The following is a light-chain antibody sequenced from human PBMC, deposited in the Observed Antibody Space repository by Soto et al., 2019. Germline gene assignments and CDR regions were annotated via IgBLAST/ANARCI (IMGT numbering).Light chain of an antibody. J-gene: IGKJ3*01. CDR2: GAS. Sequence: IQLTQSPSSLSASVVDRVTISCRASQGIANFLAWYQQKPGKAPKLLIYGASTLQSGVPSRFSGSVSGTDFTLIISSLQPDYFATYYCQQLTSFPIPFGPGTKVDIK. CDR3: QQLTSFPIP. CDR1: QGIANF. V-gene: IGKV1-9*01.